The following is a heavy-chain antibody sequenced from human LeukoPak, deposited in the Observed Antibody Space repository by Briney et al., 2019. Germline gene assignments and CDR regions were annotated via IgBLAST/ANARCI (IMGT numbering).Heavy chain of an antibody. Sequence: GGSLRLSCAASGFTFSSYGMHWVRQAPGKGLEWVAFIRYDGSNKYYADSVKGRFTISRDNSKNTLYLQMNSLRAEDTAVYHCAKDEYYYGSGPPHNWFDPWGQGTLVTVSS. CDR3: AKDEYYYGSGPPHNWFDP. D-gene: IGHD3-10*01. CDR1: GFTFSSYG. J-gene: IGHJ5*02. CDR2: IRYDGSNK. V-gene: IGHV3-30*02.